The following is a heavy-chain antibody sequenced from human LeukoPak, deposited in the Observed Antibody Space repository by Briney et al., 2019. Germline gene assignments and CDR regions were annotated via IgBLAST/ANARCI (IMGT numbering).Heavy chain of an antibody. J-gene: IGHJ4*02. CDR3: AKDSIQDSSGYYGVVDY. V-gene: IGHV3-23*01. CDR2: ISGSGGST. D-gene: IGHD3-22*01. Sequence: RPGGSLRLSCAASGFTFSSYAMSWVRQAPGKGLEWVSAISGSGGSTYYADSVKGRFTISRDNSKNTLYLQMNSLRAEDTAVYYCAKDSIQDSSGYYGVVDYWGQGTLVTVSS. CDR1: GFTFSSYA.